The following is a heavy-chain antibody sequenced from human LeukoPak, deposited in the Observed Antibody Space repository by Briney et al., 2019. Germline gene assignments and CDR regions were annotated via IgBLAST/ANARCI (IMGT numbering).Heavy chain of an antibody. CDR1: GFTFSDSY. CDR2: ISDSADTI. CDR3: GREGVDRGEGYFDY. D-gene: IGHD3-16*01. V-gene: IGHV3-11*01. Sequence: GGSLRLSCAASGFTFSDSYMSWIRQVPGKGLEWISYISDSADTIYYADSVKGRFTISRDNAKNSLYLQMNSLRAEDTAVYYWGREGVDRGEGYFDYWGQGTLVTVSS. J-gene: IGHJ4*02.